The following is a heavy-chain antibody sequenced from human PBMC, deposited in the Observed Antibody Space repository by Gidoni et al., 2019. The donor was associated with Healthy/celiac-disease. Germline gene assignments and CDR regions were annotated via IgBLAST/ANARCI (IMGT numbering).Heavy chain of an antibody. D-gene: IGHD3-10*01. Sequence: EVQLVESGGGLVKPGGSLRPSCAASGFTFSSYSMNWVRQAPGKGLEWVSSISSSSSYIYYADSVKGRFTISRDNAKNSLYLQMNSLRAEDTAVYYCARPQHHGVYYYGMDVWGQGTTVTVSS. CDR3: ARPQHHGVYYYGMDV. CDR2: ISSSSSYI. V-gene: IGHV3-21*01. J-gene: IGHJ6*02. CDR1: GFTFSSYS.